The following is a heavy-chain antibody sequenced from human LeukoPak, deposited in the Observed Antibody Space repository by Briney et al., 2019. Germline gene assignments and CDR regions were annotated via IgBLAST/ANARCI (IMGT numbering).Heavy chain of an antibody. V-gene: IGHV1-69*13. Sequence: GASVKVSCKASGYTFTSYGISWVRQAPGQGLEWMGGIIPIFGTANYAQKFQGSVTITADESTSTAYMELSSLRSEDTAVYYCARDSRYSSGWYVWFDPWGQGTLVTVSS. CDR2: IIPIFGTA. J-gene: IGHJ5*02. CDR1: GYTFTSYG. D-gene: IGHD6-19*01. CDR3: ARDSRYSSGWYVWFDP.